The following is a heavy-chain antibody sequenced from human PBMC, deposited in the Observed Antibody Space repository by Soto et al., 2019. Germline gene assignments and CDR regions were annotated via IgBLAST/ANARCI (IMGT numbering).Heavy chain of an antibody. Sequence: PGGSLRLPCTASGFTFRNYAKIWVRQAPGKGMEWVSLVSATAGTTYYTDSVKGRFTISRDNSRNTVYLQMNSLRADDTAVYYCAKDRLAGGFDYGGKGTLVTVSS. D-gene: IGHD3-16*01. V-gene: IGHV3-23*01. J-gene: IGHJ4*02. CDR3: AKDRLAGGFDY. CDR1: GFTFRNYA. CDR2: VSATAGTT.